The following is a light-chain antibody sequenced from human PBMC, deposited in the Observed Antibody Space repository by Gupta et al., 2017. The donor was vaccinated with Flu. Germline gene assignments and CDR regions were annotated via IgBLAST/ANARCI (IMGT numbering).Light chain of an antibody. J-gene: IGLJ1*01. Sequence: QSDLTQPASGSGSPGQTITISCTGTSSDIGTYNPVAWYQQAPGEAPKLIIYEATKRPSGVSDRFSGSNSGKTASLTITGRQAEDEAHYYCCADAGSNTFVFGSGTKFNVL. V-gene: IGLV2-23*01. CDR2: EAT. CDR3: CADAGSNTFV. CDR1: SSDIGTYNP.